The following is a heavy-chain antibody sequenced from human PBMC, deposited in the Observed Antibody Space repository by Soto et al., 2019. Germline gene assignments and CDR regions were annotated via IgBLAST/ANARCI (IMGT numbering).Heavy chain of an antibody. J-gene: IGHJ4*02. V-gene: IGHV3-30*18. CDR1: GFTFSSYG. CDR2: ISYDGSNK. Sequence: GGSLRLSCAASGFTFSSYGMHWVRQAPGKGLEWVAVISYDGSNKYYADSVKGRFTISRDNSKNTLYLQMNSLRAEDTAVYYCAKDYYYGSGSLSTVDYWGQGPLVSVS. CDR3: AKDYYYGSGSLSTVDY. D-gene: IGHD3-10*01.